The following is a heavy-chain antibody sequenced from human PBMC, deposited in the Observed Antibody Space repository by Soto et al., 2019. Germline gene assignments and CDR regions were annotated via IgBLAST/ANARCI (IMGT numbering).Heavy chain of an antibody. J-gene: IGHJ4*02. CDR2: ISAHSGNT. Sequence: QVPLVQSEGEVKKPGASVKISCRASGYTFTSYAINWVRQAPGQGLEWMGWISAHSGNTNYAQKVQGRVTMTTDTSPSTAYMELRSLRSDATALYYCARIAASGIVHDFDFWGQGTLVTVSS. CDR1: GYTFTSYA. CDR3: ARIAASGIVHDFDF. V-gene: IGHV1-18*01. D-gene: IGHD6-13*01.